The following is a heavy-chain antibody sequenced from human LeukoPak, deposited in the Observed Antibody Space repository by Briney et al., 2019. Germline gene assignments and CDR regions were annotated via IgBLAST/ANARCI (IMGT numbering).Heavy chain of an antibody. V-gene: IGHV3-23*01. CDR2: ISGTGGST. CDR3: GKVVGSGYLGVGDNAYFDY. CDR1: GFTFSSSA. Sequence: GGSLRLSCAASGFTFSSSAMTWARQAPGKGLEWVSAISGTGGSTYYAASVKGRVTISRDNSKNTVYLQVNSLRAEDAAEYYCGKVVGSGYLGVGDNAYFDYWGQGTLVTVSS. D-gene: IGHD3-3*01. J-gene: IGHJ4*02.